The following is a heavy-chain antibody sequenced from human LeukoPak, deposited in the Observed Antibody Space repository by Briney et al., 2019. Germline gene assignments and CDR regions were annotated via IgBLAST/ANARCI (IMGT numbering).Heavy chain of an antibody. V-gene: IGHV3-48*03. CDR1: GFTFSSFE. D-gene: IGHD6-13*01. CDR2: ISTSGGTK. CDR3: ARDATTAVGWVYMDV. Sequence: GGSLRLSCAASGFTFSSFEMNWVRQAPGRGLEWLSHISTSGGTKYYADSVKGRFTISRNNAENSVYLQMSGLTAEDTGLYYCARDATTAVGWVYMDVWGKGTTVTISS. J-gene: IGHJ6*03.